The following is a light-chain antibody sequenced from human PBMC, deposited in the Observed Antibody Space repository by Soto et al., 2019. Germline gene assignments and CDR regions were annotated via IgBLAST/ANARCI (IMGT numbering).Light chain of an antibody. CDR2: EGS. J-gene: IGLJ2*01. V-gene: IGLV2-23*03. CDR1: SSDVGAYNL. CDR3: CSYGAFSTFVV. Sequence: QSALAQPASVSGSPGQSITISCTGTSSDVGAYNLVSWYQHHPGKAPKLLIFEGSKRPSGVSNRFSGSKSGNTASLTISGLQAEDEADYHCCSYGAFSTFVVFGGGTKVTVL.